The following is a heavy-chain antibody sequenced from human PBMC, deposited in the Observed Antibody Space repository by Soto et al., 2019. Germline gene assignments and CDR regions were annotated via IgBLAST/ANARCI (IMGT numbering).Heavy chain of an antibody. CDR1: GYTFTSYG. J-gene: IGHJ4*02. CDR2: ITPGNGNT. CDR3: ARGGYFDSSNYLAY. V-gene: IGHV1-3*01. D-gene: IGHD3-22*01. Sequence: GASVKVSCKASGYTFTSYGINWVRQAPGRGLEWTGWITPGNGNTKYSQQFQGRVIIDRDTSASTAYMELSSLRSEDTAVYYCARGGYFDSSNYLAYWGLGTLVTVSS.